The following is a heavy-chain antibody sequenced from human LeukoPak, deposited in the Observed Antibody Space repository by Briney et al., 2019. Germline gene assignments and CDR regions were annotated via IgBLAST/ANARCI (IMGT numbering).Heavy chain of an antibody. D-gene: IGHD6-13*01. CDR3: ARDSYSSSRNDY. J-gene: IGHJ4*02. CDR1: GGSISSYY. V-gene: IGHV4-59*01. Sequence: SETLSLTCTVSGGSISSYYWSWIRQPPGKGLEWIGYIYYSGSTNYNPSLKSRVTISVDTSKNQFSLKLSSVTAADTAVYYCARDSYSSSRNDYWGQGTLVTVSS. CDR2: IYYSGST.